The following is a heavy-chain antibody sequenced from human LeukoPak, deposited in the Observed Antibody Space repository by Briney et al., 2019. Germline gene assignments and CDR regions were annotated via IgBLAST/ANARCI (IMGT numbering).Heavy chain of an antibody. J-gene: IGHJ3*02. CDR3: AKDTIFGVVGAFDI. CDR1: GFTFSSYA. V-gene: IGHV3-23*01. CDR2: ISGSGGST. Sequence: GGSLRLACAASGFTFSSYAMSWVRQAPGKGLGLVSAISGSGGSTYYADSVKGRFTISRDNSKNTLYLQMNSLRAEDTAVYYCAKDTIFGVVGAFDIWGQGTMVTVSS. D-gene: IGHD3-3*01.